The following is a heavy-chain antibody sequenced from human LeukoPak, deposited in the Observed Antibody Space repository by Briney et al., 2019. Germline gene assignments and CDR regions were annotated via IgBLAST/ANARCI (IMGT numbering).Heavy chain of an antibody. J-gene: IGHJ4*02. CDR1: GYTFTSYY. D-gene: IGHD5-12*01. Sequence: ASVKASCKASGYTFTSYYMHWVRQAPGQGLEWMGIINPSGGSTSYAQKFQGRVTMTRDMSTSTVYMELSSLRSEGTAVYYCARVQDGREWLRTYYFDYWGQGTLVTVSS. CDR2: INPSGGST. V-gene: IGHV1-46*01. CDR3: ARVQDGREWLRTYYFDY.